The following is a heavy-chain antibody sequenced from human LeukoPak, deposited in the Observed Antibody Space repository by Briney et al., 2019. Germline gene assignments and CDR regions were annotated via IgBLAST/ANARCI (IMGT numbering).Heavy chain of an antibody. Sequence: GGSLRLSCAASGFTFSSYAMSWVRQAPGKGLEWVSAISGSGGSTYYADSVKGRFTISRDNSKNTLYLQMNSLRAEDTAVYYCAKEDRMITFGGVIAFFDYWGQGTLVTVSS. CDR2: ISGSGGST. J-gene: IGHJ4*02. CDR1: GFTFSSYA. D-gene: IGHD3-16*02. CDR3: AKEDRMITFGGVIAFFDY. V-gene: IGHV3-23*01.